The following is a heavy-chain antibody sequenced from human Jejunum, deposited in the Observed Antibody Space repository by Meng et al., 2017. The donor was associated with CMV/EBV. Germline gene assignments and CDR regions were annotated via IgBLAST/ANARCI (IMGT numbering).Heavy chain of an antibody. Sequence: VQLQESGPVLVKPSETLSLTCTVSGGSVSSGGYYWTWIRQHPGKGLEWFGHIYYSGSTFYNPSLKRRVIISIGTSKNQFSLNLRSVTAADTAVYYCARVSSGWDYFDYWGQGTLVTVSS. D-gene: IGHD6-19*01. CDR2: IYYSGST. V-gene: IGHV4-31*03. CDR1: GGSVSSGGYY. J-gene: IGHJ4*02. CDR3: ARVSSGWDYFDY.